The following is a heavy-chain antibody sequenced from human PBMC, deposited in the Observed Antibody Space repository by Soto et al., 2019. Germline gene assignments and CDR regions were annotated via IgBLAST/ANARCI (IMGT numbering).Heavy chain of an antibody. V-gene: IGHV4-59*01. CDR3: ARGYCSSTSCHDAFDI. CDR1: GGSISSYY. J-gene: IGHJ3*02. D-gene: IGHD2-2*01. CDR2: IYYSGST. Sequence: QVQLQESGPGLVKPSETLSLTCTVSGGSISSYYWSWIRQPPGKGLEWIGYIYYSGSTNYNPSLKSRLTISVDTSKNQFSLKLSSVTAADTAVYYCARGYCSSTSCHDAFDIWGQGTMVTVSS.